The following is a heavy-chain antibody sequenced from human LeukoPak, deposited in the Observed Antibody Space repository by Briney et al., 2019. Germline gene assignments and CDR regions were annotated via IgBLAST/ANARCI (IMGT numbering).Heavy chain of an antibody. Sequence: PGGSLRLSCAASGLIFSKYWMTWVRQAPGKGLEWVASIKPDGSEKYYLDSVKGRFTISRDNARDSLYLQMNSLRDDDTAVYYCARIGYDSSGYYYWGQGTLVTVSS. D-gene: IGHD3-22*01. CDR2: IKPDGSEK. CDR3: ARIGYDSSGYYY. CDR1: GLIFSKYW. V-gene: IGHV3-7*01. J-gene: IGHJ4*02.